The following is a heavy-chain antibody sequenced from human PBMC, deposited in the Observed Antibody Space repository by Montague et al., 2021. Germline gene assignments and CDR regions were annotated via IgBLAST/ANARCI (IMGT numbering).Heavy chain of an antibody. V-gene: IGHV4-31*03. CDR2: IFYSGNT. D-gene: IGHD3-10*01. J-gene: IGHJ4*02. CDR3: ARAEDYYGSGSYLGFDY. Sequence: TLSLTCTVSGGSISSGGYYWSWIRQLPGKGLGWIGYIFYSGNTYYNPSLKSRVTISADTSKNQFSLKLSSVTAADTAVYYCARAEDYYGSGSYLGFDYWGQGTLVTVSS. CDR1: GGSISSGGYY.